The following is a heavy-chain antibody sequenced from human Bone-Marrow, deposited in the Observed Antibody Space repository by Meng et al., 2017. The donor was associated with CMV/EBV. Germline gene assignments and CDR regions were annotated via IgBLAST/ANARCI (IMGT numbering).Heavy chain of an antibody. V-gene: IGHV5-51*01. CDR3: ARPQGYCSSTSCRGWFDP. J-gene: IGHJ5*02. CDR2: IYPGDSET. CDR1: YSLNNYC. D-gene: IGHD2-2*01. Sequence: YSLNNYCVAWVRQMPGKGLEWMGIIYPGDSETRYSPSFQGQVTMSADKSINTAYLQWSSLKASDTAIYYCARPQGYCSSTSCRGWFDPWGQGTLVTVSS.